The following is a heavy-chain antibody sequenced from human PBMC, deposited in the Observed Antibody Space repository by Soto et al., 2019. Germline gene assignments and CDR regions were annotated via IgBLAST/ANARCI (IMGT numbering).Heavy chain of an antibody. J-gene: IGHJ4*02. V-gene: IGHV4-31*03. CDR1: SGSISSGGYY. CDR2: IYNSGKT. Sequence: SETLSLTYTVSSGSISSGGYYWSWIRQHPGKDLEWVGYIYNSGKTYYNPSLKSRVTISADTSKNQFSLNLSSVTAADTAVYYCARASAGGGWYYFDYWGQGTLVTVSS. CDR3: ARASAGGGWYYFDY. D-gene: IGHD6-19*01.